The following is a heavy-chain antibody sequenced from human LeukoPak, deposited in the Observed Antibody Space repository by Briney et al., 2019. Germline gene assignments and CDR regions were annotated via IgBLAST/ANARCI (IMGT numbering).Heavy chain of an antibody. J-gene: IGHJ3*02. V-gene: IGHV3-53*01. D-gene: IGHD1-26*01. CDR2: IYSDGRT. Sequence: GGSLRLSCAASGFTVSNKYMTWVRQAPGKGLEWVSLIYSDGRTYYADSVKGRCTISRDNSKNTLYLQMNSLRAEDTAVYYCAKDSPVGDTTFVAFDIWGRGTMVTVSS. CDR3: AKDSPVGDTTFVAFDI. CDR1: GFTVSNKY.